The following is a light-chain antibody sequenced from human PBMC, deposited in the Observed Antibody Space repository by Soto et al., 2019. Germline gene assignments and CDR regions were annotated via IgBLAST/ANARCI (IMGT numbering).Light chain of an antibody. V-gene: IGLV2-11*01. CDR3: CSYAGSYTIYV. CDR2: DVS. Sequence: QSVLAQPRSVSGSPGQSVTISCTVTSSDVGGYNFVSWYQQHPGKAPKLIIYDVSKRPSGVPARFSGSKSGDTTSLTISGLQAEDEADYYCCSYAGSYTIYVFGSGTKVTLL. J-gene: IGLJ1*01. CDR1: SSDVGGYNF.